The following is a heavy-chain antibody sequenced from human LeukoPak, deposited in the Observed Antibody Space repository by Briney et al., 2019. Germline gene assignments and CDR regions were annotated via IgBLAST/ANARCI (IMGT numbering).Heavy chain of an antibody. Sequence: PGGSLRLSCAASGFTFKSSWMHWVRHPPGRGTVWVSGISSDGTNTIYAECVRGRLTVSRDNANNTLYLQMNSLRVEDSALYYCARDWGGSGPTSHDYWGQGTLVIVSS. V-gene: IGHV3-74*01. CDR2: ISSDGTNT. J-gene: IGHJ4*02. D-gene: IGHD3-16*01. CDR3: ARDWGGSGPTSHDY. CDR1: GFTFKSSW.